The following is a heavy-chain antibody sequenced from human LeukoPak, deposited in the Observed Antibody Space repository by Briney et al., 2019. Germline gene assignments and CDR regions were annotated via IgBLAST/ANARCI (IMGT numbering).Heavy chain of an antibody. V-gene: IGHV4-4*07. J-gene: IGHJ4*02. CDR2: IYTSWST. Sequence: SETLSLTCTVSGGSISSYYWSWMRQPAGKGLEWIRRIYTSWSTNYNPSLNSRVTMSVDPSKNQFALKLRSVTDADTAVYYCARGYCSSTSCYFYFDYWGQGTLVTVSS. D-gene: IGHD2-2*01. CDR3: ARGYCSSTSCYFYFDY. CDR1: GGSISSYY.